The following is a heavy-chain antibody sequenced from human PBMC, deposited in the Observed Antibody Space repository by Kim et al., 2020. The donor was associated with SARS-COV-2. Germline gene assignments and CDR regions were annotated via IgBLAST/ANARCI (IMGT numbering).Heavy chain of an antibody. V-gene: IGHV4-59*08. J-gene: IGHJ3*02. Sequence: SETLSLTCTVSGVSISSYYWSWIRQPPGKRLEWIGYIYYSGSTNYNLSLKSRVTISIDTSKNQFSLKLSSVTAADTAVYYCARHRSSSWDLDAFDIWGQGTMVTVSS. CDR1: GVSISSYY. CDR2: IYYSGST. D-gene: IGHD6-13*01. CDR3: ARHRSSSWDLDAFDI.